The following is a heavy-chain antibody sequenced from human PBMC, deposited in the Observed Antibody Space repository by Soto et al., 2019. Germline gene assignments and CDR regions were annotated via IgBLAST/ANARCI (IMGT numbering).Heavy chain of an antibody. Sequence: SETLSLTCTVSGGSISSGDYYWSWIRQPPGKGLEWIGYIYYSGSTYYNPSLKSRVTISVDTSKNQFSLKLSSVTAADTAVYYCARDSEFQGGTPYGMDVWGQGTTVTVSS. J-gene: IGHJ6*02. CDR2: IYYSGST. CDR1: GGSISSGDYY. D-gene: IGHD2-15*01. V-gene: IGHV4-30-4*01. CDR3: ARDSEFQGGTPYGMDV.